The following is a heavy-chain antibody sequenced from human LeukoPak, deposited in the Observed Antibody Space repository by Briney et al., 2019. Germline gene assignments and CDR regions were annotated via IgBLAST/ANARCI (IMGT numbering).Heavy chain of an antibody. Sequence: GGSLRLSCASSGFTFSGSAMHWVRQASGKGLEWVGRIRSKANSYATAYAASVKGRFTISRDDSKNTAYLQMNSLKTEDTAVYYCTRPSSMIADKDYWGQGTLVTVSS. V-gene: IGHV3-73*01. J-gene: IGHJ4*02. CDR2: IRSKANSYAT. CDR3: TRPSSMIADKDY. D-gene: IGHD3-22*01. CDR1: GFTFSGSA.